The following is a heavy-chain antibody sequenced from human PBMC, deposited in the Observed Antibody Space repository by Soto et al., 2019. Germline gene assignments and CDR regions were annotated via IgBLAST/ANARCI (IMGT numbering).Heavy chain of an antibody. V-gene: IGHV3-72*01. CDR1: GFTFSDHY. CDR2: IRNKAKSYTT. Sequence: EVQLVESGGGLVQPGGSLRLSCAASGFTFSDHYMDWVRQAPGKGLEWVGRIRNKAKSYTTEYAASVKGRFTVSRDDSKSLVYLPMNSLKTEDTAVYFCTRESYGAPDFWGQGTLVTVSS. J-gene: IGHJ4*02. CDR3: TRESYGAPDF. D-gene: IGHD3-10*01.